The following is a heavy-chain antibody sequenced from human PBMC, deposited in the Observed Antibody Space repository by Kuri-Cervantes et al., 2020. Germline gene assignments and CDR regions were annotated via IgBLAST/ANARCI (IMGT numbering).Heavy chain of an antibody. J-gene: IGHJ1*01. CDR1: GGSINSYY. CDR3: AGILCSGGSCYSSPAEYFQH. Sequence: SETLSLTCTVSGGSINSYYWNWIRQPPGKGLEWIGYIYYSGSTNYNPSLKSRVTISVDTSKNQFSLKLSSVTAADTAAYYCAGILCSGGSCYSSPAEYFQHWGQGTLVTVSS. CDR2: IYYSGST. V-gene: IGHV4-59*01. D-gene: IGHD2-15*01.